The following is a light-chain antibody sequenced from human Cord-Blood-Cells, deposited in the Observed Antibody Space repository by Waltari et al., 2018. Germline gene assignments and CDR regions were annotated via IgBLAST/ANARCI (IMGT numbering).Light chain of an antibody. CDR1: SSDVGSYNL. CDR3: RSYGSSNPLG. CDR2: EGK. Sequence: QSALTQPASVSGSPGQSITISCPGTSSDVGSYNLVSWYQQHPGKAPKLMIYEGKKPPSGVSNRFLCSQSGNTGSLDNPGVPAEDEGDYYWRSYGSSNPLGFGGGTKLTLL. J-gene: IGLJ2*01. V-gene: IGLV2-23*01.